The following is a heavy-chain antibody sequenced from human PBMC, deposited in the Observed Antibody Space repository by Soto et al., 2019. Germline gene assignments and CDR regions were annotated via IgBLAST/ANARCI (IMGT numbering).Heavy chain of an antibody. Sequence: ASVEVSCKXSGYTFTSYYMHWVRQAPGQGLEWMGIINPSGGSTSYAQKFQGRVTMTRDTSTSTVYMELSSLRSEDTAVYYCARPQGDLDAFDIWGQGTMVTVSS. CDR1: GYTFTSYY. J-gene: IGHJ3*02. V-gene: IGHV1-46*01. CDR3: ARPQGDLDAFDI. D-gene: IGHD2-21*02. CDR2: INPSGGST.